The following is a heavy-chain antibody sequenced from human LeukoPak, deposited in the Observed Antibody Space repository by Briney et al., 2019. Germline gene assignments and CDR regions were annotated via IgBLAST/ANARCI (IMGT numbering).Heavy chain of an antibody. CDR2: ISSSSSYI. CDR1: GFTFSSYW. D-gene: IGHD1-1*01. CDR3: ARDLTSWNADY. J-gene: IGHJ4*02. Sequence: GGSLRLSCAASGFTFSSYWMSWVRQAPGKGLEWVSSISSSSSYIYYADSVKGRFTISRDNAKNSLYLQMNSLRAEDTAVYYCARDLTSWNADYWGQGTLVTVSS. V-gene: IGHV3-21*01.